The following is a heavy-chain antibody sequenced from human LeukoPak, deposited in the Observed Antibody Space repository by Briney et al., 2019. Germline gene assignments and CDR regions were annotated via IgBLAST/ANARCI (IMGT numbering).Heavy chain of an antibody. CDR3: ARVREGYCTNGVCYAGPPDP. CDR2: INPNSGGT. J-gene: IGHJ5*02. CDR1: GYTFTGYY. V-gene: IGHV1-2*02. Sequence: ASVKVSCKASGYTFTGYYMHWVRQAPGQGLEWMGWINPNSGGTNYAQKFLGRVTMTRDTSISTAYMELSRLRSDDTAVYYCARVREGYCTNGVCYAGPPDPWGQGTLVTVSS. D-gene: IGHD2-8*01.